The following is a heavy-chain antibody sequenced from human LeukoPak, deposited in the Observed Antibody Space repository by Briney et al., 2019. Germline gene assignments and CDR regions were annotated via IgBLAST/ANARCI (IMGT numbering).Heavy chain of an antibody. CDR3: AKDGVVVVPAASPYYYYVDV. V-gene: IGHV3-30*02. D-gene: IGHD2-2*01. CDR1: GFTFSSYG. J-gene: IGHJ6*03. Sequence: PGGSLRLSCAASGFTFSSYGMHWVRQAPGKGLEWVAFIRYDGSNKYYADSVKGRFTISRDNSKNTLYLQMNSLRAEDTAVYYCAKDGVVVVPAASPYYYYVDVWGKGTTVTVSS. CDR2: IRYDGSNK.